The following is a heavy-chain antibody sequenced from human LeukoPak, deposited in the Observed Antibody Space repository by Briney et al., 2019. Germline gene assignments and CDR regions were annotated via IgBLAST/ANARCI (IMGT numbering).Heavy chain of an antibody. CDR2: ISSNGATT. CDR1: GFTFNRVY. V-gene: IGHV3-64D*06. D-gene: IGHD6-6*01. J-gene: IGHJ4*02. CDR3: VKDRSIAAPNNDFFDS. Sequence: GSLRLSWSASGFTFNRVYLHWVRQAPGKGLEFVSHISSNGATTYYADSVKGRFTISRDNSKNTLYLQMSSLRADDTAVYYCVKDRSIAAPNNDFFDSWGQGALVTVSS.